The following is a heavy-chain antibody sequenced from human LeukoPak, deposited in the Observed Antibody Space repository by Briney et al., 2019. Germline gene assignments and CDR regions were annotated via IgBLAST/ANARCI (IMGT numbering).Heavy chain of an antibody. CDR3: AKDRGDSSGWSTEYYFDY. J-gene: IGHJ4*02. CDR1: GFTFSTYA. V-gene: IGHV3-23*01. CDR2: ISGSGGST. D-gene: IGHD6-19*01. Sequence: GGSLRLSCAASGFTFSTYAMSWVRQAPGKGLEWVSAISGSGGSTYYADSVKGRFTISRDNSKNTLYLQMNSLRAEDTAVYYCAKDRGDSSGWSTEYYFDYWGQGTLVTVSS.